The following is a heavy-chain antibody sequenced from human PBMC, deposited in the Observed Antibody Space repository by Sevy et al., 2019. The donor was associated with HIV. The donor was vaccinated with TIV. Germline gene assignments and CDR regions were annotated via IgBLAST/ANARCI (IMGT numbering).Heavy chain of an antibody. CDR2: ISYEGTET. CDR3: ARDGGYSIKWYPLY. D-gene: IGHD1-26*01. J-gene: IGHJ4*01. V-gene: IGHV3-30-3*01. Sequence: GGSLRLSCAASGFAFSTHAMHWVRQAPGKGLEWVAVISYEGTETFYAASVEGRFTISRDNTKNMLSLQINSLRPEDTAVYYCARDGGYSIKWYPLYWGHGTLVTVSS. CDR1: GFAFSTHA.